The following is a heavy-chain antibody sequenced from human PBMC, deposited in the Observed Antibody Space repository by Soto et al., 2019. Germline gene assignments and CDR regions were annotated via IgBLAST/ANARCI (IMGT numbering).Heavy chain of an antibody. J-gene: IGHJ3*02. CDR1: GYTFTSYA. D-gene: IGHD6-19*01. Sequence: ASVKVSCKXSGYTFTSYAMHWVRQAPGQRLEWMGWINAGNGNTKYSQKFQGRVTITRDTSASTAYMELSSLRSEDTAVYYCARVAPKRSSDPDAFDIWGQGTMVTVSS. V-gene: IGHV1-3*01. CDR2: INAGNGNT. CDR3: ARVAPKRSSDPDAFDI.